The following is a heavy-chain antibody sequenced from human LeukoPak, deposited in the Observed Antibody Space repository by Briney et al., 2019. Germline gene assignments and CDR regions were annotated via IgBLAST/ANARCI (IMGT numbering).Heavy chain of an antibody. CDR2: IHYSGST. Sequence: SETLSLTCTVSGGSISSGDYYWSWIRQPPGKGLEWIGYIHYSGSTYYNPSLKSRVTISVDRSKNLFSLKLSSVTAADTAVYYCARVDGYSYGEDWGPFDYWGQGTLVTVSS. CDR1: GGSISSGDYY. J-gene: IGHJ4*02. V-gene: IGHV4-30-4*08. CDR3: ARVDGYSYGEDWGPFDY. D-gene: IGHD5-18*01.